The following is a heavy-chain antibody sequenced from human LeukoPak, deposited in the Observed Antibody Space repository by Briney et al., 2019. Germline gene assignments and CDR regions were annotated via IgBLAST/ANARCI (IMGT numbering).Heavy chain of an antibody. CDR2: IYYSGST. CDR1: GGSISSYY. D-gene: IGHD3-9*01. V-gene: IGHV4-59*01. J-gene: IGHJ4*02. CDR3: ARLLRYFDWLSARFDY. Sequence: SETLSLTCTVSGGSISSYYWSWIRQPPGKGLEWIGYIYYSGSTNYNPSLKSRVTISVDTSKNQFSLKLSSVTAADTAVYYCARLLRYFDWLSARFDYWGQGTLVTVSS.